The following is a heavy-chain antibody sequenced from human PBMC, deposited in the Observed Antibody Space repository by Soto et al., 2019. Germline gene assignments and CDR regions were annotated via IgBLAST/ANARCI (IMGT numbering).Heavy chain of an antibody. CDR2: ISYDGSNK. J-gene: IGHJ4*02. Sequence: QVQLVESGGGVVQPGRSLRLSCAASGFTFSSYAMHWVRQAPGKGLEWVAVISYDGSNKYYADSVKGRFTISRDNSKNTLYLQMNRLRAEDTAVYYCASFDYCGGDCYWDYWGQGTLVTVSS. CDR3: ASFDYCGGDCYWDY. CDR1: GFTFSSYA. V-gene: IGHV3-30-3*01. D-gene: IGHD2-21*02.